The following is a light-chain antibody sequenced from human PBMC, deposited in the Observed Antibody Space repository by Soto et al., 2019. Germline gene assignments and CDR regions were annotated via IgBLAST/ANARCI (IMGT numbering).Light chain of an antibody. J-gene: IGKJ1*01. CDR3: QQSYSTPHWT. CDR1: QSVSIY. V-gene: IGKV1-39*01. Sequence: DVQMTQSPSSLSASVGDRVTITCRASQSVSIYLNWYQQKPGKAPNLLISAASSLQNGVPSRFRGSGSGTDFTLTISGLQREDFAKYYCQQSYSTPHWTLRQGTKVDIK. CDR2: AAS.